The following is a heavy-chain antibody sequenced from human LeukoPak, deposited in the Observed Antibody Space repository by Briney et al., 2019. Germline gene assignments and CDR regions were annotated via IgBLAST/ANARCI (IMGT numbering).Heavy chain of an antibody. V-gene: IGHV1-18*01. D-gene: IGHD3-10*01. CDR1: GYIFSNYA. CDR2: INIYNGNT. CDR3: AREAPISDSGNYYKSLGY. J-gene: IGHJ4*02. Sequence: ASVKVSCKASGYIFSNYAISWVRQAPGQGLEWMGWINIYNGNTNYAQRLQGRVTMTTDTSTSTAYMELMSLRSDDTAVYYCAREAPISDSGNYYKSLGYWGQGTLVTVSS.